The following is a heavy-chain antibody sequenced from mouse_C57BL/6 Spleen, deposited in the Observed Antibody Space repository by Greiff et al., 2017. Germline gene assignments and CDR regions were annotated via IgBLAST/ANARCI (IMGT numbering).Heavy chain of an antibody. CDR1: GFTFSSYT. CDR2: ISGGGGNT. CDR3: ARQGSSSYYFDY. J-gene: IGHJ2*01. Sequence: DVQLVESGGGLVKPGGSLKLSCAASGFTFSSYTMSWVRQTPEKRLEWVATISGGGGNTYYPDSVKGRFTISRDNAKNTLDLQMSSLRSGDTALYYCARQGSSSYYFDYWGQGTTLTVSS. D-gene: IGHD1-1*01. V-gene: IGHV5-9*01.